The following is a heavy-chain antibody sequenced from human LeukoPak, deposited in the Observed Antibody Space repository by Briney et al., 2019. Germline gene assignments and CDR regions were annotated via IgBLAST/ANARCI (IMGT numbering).Heavy chain of an antibody. Sequence: ASVTVSCTTSGYSFTNYGMNWVRQAPGQGLEWVGRINPNSGGTNYAQRFQGRVTMTRDTSIGTAYMELSRLRSDDTAVYYCAREAGDGSGSYDYWGQGTLVTVSS. CDR3: AREAGDGSGSYDY. J-gene: IGHJ4*02. V-gene: IGHV1-2*06. CDR1: GYSFTNYG. CDR2: INPNSGGT. D-gene: IGHD3-10*01.